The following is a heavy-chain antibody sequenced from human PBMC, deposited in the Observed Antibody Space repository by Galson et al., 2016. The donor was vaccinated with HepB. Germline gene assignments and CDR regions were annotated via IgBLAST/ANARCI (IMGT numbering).Heavy chain of an antibody. CDR2: IYNSGST. Sequence: TLSLTCTVSGGSITSGSYFWTWIRHRPGTGLEWIGNIYNSGSTYYNPSLRSRVTMSMDSSKNQFSLKLKSMTAADTALYHCARGEASHYYENSGYFDFWGQGTRVAVSS. CDR1: GGSITSGSYF. CDR3: ARGEASHYYENSGYFDF. V-gene: IGHV4-31*03. J-gene: IGHJ4*02. D-gene: IGHD3-22*01.